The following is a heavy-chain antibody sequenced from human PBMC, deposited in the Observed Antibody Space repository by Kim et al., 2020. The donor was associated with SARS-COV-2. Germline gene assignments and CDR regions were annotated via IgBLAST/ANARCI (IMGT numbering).Heavy chain of an antibody. J-gene: IGHJ5*02. Sequence: ADSVKGRSTISRDTAKNSLYLQMNSLRAEDTAVYYCAGKLWFGELLPFDPWGQGTLVTVSS. V-gene: IGHV3-11*01. CDR3: AGKLWFGELLPFDP. D-gene: IGHD3-10*01.